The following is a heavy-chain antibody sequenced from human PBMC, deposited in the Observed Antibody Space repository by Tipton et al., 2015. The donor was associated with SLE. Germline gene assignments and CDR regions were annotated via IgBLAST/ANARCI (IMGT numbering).Heavy chain of an antibody. D-gene: IGHD6-13*01. Sequence: SGFTFSSYSMNWVRQAPGKGLEWVSSISSSSSYIYYADSVKGRFTISRDNAKNSLYLQMNSLRAEDTAVYYCARGGYSSSWYVYWGQGTLVTVSS. CDR1: GFTFSSYS. CDR3: ARGGYSSSWYVY. CDR2: ISSSSSYI. J-gene: IGHJ4*02. V-gene: IGHV3-21*03.